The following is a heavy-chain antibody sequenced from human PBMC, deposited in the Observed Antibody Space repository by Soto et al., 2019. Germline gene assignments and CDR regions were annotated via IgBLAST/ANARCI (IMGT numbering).Heavy chain of an antibody. CDR1: GFTFSSYA. Sequence: GQLLESGGGLVQPGGSLRLSCAASGFTFSSYAMSWVRQAPGKGLEWVSAISGSGGSTYYADSVKGRFTISRDNSKNTLYLQMNSLRAEDTAVYYCAKLVVPADIRGWFDPWGQGTLVTVSS. D-gene: IGHD2-2*02. V-gene: IGHV3-23*01. J-gene: IGHJ5*02. CDR3: AKLVVPADIRGWFDP. CDR2: ISGSGGST.